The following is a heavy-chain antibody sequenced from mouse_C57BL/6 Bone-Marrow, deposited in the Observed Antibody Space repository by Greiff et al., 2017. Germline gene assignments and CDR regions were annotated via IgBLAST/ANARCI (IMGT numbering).Heavy chain of an antibody. Sequence: VKLQESGAELARPGASVKMSCKASGYTFTSYTMHWVKQRPGQGLEWIGYINPSSGYTKYNQKFKDKATLTADKSSSTAYMQLSSLTSEDSAVYYCARGRGQLRLRFAYWGQGTLVTVSA. J-gene: IGHJ3*01. CDR3: ARGRGQLRLRFAY. CDR1: GYTFTSYT. CDR2: INPSSGYT. D-gene: IGHD3-2*02. V-gene: IGHV1-4*01.